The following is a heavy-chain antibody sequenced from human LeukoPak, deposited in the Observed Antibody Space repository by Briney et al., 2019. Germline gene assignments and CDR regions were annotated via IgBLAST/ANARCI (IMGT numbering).Heavy chain of an antibody. J-gene: IGHJ4*02. V-gene: IGHV4-39*01. CDR3: ARIIRTTGYYSNPKSGAFDF. CDR2: VYSSGSA. Sequence: PSETLSLTCAVSGGSIRSSHHYWGWIRPPPGQGLEWIGSVYSSGSAYYNPSLRTRVSISVDTSKSQFSLKLTSVTAADTAVYFCARIIRTTGYYSNPKSGAFDFWGQGTPVTVSS. CDR1: GGSIRSSHHY. D-gene: IGHD3-9*01.